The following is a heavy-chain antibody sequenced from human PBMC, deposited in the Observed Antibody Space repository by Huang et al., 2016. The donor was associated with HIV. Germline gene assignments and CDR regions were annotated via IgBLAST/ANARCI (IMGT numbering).Heavy chain of an antibody. CDR1: GFSFNRYT. CDR2: ISYDRNHK. V-gene: IGHV3-30*18. J-gene: IGHJ4*02. CDR3: AKDHLMVRGVIMD. Sequence: QVHLVESGGGVVQPGRSLRLSCVASGFSFNRYTMHWVRQAPGKGLEWVAAISYDRNHKKYDDSVKGRFTVARDNSKNTLYLQMRSLRPEDTGVYYCAKDHLMVRGVIMDWGQGALVTVSS. D-gene: IGHD3-10*01.